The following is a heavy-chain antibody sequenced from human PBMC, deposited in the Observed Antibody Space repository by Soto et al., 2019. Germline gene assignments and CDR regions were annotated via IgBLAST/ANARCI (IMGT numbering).Heavy chain of an antibody. V-gene: IGHV3-23*01. CDR1: GFTFSSYA. Sequence: PGGSLRLSCAASGFTFSSYAMSWVRQAPGKGLEWVSAISGSGGSTYYADSVKGRFTISRDNSKNTLYLQMNSLRAEDTAVYYCAKDGYCSSTSCYLGAFDNWGQGTMVTVSS. D-gene: IGHD2-2*03. CDR2: ISGSGGST. J-gene: IGHJ3*02. CDR3: AKDGYCSSTSCYLGAFDN.